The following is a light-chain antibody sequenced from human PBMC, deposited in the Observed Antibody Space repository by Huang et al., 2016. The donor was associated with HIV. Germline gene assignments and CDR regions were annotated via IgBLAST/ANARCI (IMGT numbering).Light chain of an antibody. J-gene: IGKJ1*01. Sequence: EIVMTQSPATLSVSPGERATLSCRASQSVSSNLAWYQQKPGQAPRPLIYGASTRATGIPARFRGSGSGREFTLTISSLQSEDFAVYYCQQYNNRVRTFGQGTKVEIK. CDR2: GAS. V-gene: IGKV3-15*01. CDR1: QSVSSN. CDR3: QQYNNRVRT.